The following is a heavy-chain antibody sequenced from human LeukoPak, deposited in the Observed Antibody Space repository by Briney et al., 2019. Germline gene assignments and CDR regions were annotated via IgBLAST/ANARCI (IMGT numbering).Heavy chain of an antibody. CDR1: GGSISSSSYY. J-gene: IGHJ4*02. CDR3: ARLYYYDSTKFDY. Sequence: SETLSLTCTVSGGSISSSSYYWGWIRQPPGKGLEWIGSIYYSGSTYYNPSLKSRVTISVDTSKNQFSLKLSSVTAADTAVYYCARLYYYDSTKFDYWGQGTLVTVSS. CDR2: IYYSGST. V-gene: IGHV4-39*01. D-gene: IGHD3-22*01.